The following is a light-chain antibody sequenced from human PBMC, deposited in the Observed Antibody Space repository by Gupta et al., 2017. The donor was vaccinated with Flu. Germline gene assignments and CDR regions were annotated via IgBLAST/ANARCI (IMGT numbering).Light chain of an antibody. CDR1: SGHSSYA. CDR2: LNSDGSH. CDR3: QTWGTGPV. Sequence: QLVLPQSPSASASLGASVKPTCTLSSGHSSYAIAWHQQQPEKGPRYLMKLNSDGSHSKGDGIPDRFSGSSSGAERYLTISSLQSEDEADYYCQTWGTGPVFGGGTKLTVL. J-gene: IGLJ2*01. V-gene: IGLV4-69*01.